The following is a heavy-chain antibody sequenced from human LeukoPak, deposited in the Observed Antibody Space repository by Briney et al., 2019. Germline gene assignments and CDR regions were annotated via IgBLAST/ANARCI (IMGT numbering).Heavy chain of an antibody. Sequence: SETLSLTCTVSDGSINSFYWSWIRQPPGKGLEWIGYIYYSGSTNYNPSLKSRVTISVDTSKNQFSLNLNSVTAADTAVYYCARAVAYGIDRGYFDYWGQGTLVTVSS. CDR2: IYYSGST. V-gene: IGHV4-59*01. D-gene: IGHD2-8*02. CDR3: ARAVAYGIDRGYFDY. CDR1: DGSINSFY. J-gene: IGHJ4*02.